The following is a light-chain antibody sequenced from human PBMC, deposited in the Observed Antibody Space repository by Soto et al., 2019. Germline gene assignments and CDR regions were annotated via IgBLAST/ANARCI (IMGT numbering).Light chain of an antibody. CDR1: QSISSY. CDR2: DAS. J-gene: IGKJ5*01. Sequence: DIQMTQSPSSLSASVGHRVTITCRASQSISSYLNWYQQKPGKAPKLLIYDASTLHSGVPSRFSGSGSGTDFTLTISSLQPEDFATYYCQQLNSYVFGQGTRLEIK. CDR3: QQLNSYV. V-gene: IGKV1-39*01.